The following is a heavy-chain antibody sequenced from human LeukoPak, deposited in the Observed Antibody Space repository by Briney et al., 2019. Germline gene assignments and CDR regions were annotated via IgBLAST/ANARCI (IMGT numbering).Heavy chain of an antibody. CDR3: ARESSGSYSGFDY. Sequence: ASVKVSCKASGGTFSSYAISRVRQAPGQGLEWMGGIIPIFGTANYAQKFQGRVTITADESTSTAYMELSSLRSEDTAVYYCARESSGSYSGFDYWGQGTLVTVSS. CDR1: GGTFSSYA. J-gene: IGHJ4*02. CDR2: IIPIFGTA. V-gene: IGHV1-69*13. D-gene: IGHD1-26*01.